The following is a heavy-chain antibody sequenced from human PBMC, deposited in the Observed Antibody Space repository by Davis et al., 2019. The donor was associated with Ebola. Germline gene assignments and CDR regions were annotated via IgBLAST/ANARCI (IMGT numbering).Heavy chain of an antibody. CDR1: GGSFSGYY. J-gene: IGHJ6*02. D-gene: IGHD2-8*01. V-gene: IGHV4-34*01. Sequence: GSLRLSCAVYGGSFSGYYWSWIRQPPGKGLEWIGEINHSGSTNYNPSLKSRVTISVDTSKNQFSLKLSSVTAADTAVYYCARGRVLYGPRMDVWGQGTTVTVSS. CDR3: ARGRVLYGPRMDV. CDR2: INHSGST.